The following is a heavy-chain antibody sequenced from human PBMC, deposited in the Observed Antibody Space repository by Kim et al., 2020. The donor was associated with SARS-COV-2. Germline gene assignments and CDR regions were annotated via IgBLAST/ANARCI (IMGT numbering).Heavy chain of an antibody. D-gene: IGHD3-10*01. CDR2: IYYSGST. Sequence: SETLSLTCTVSGGSISSYYWSWIRQPPGKGLEWIGYIYYSGSTNYNPSLKSRVTISVDTSKNQFSLKLSSVTAADTAVYYCARIWPSMVRGPIADYFDYWGQGTLVTVSS. J-gene: IGHJ4*02. V-gene: IGHV4-59*01. CDR3: ARIWPSMVRGPIADYFDY. CDR1: GGSISSYY.